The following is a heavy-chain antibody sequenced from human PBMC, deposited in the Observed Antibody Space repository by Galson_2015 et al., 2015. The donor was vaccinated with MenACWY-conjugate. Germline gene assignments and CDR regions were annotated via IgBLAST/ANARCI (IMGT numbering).Heavy chain of an antibody. CDR2: ISSSSSYT. J-gene: IGHJ3*02. CDR3: ARPYCSGGSCFTGSFAFDI. D-gene: IGHD2-15*01. V-gene: IGHV3-11*06. Sequence: SLRLSCAASGFTFSDYYMSWIRQAPGKGLEWVSYISSSSSYTNYADSVKGRFTISRDNAKNSLYLQMNSLRAEDTAVYYCARPYCSGGSCFTGSFAFDIWGQGTMVTVSS. CDR1: GFTFSDYY.